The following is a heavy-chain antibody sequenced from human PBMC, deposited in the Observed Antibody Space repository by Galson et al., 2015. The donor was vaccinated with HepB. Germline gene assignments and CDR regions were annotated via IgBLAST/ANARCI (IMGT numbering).Heavy chain of an antibody. J-gene: IGHJ3*02. CDR2: IVVGSGNT. V-gene: IGHV1-58*01. CDR3: AADGDYYDSSGFPGAFDI. CDR1: GFTFTSSA. D-gene: IGHD3-22*01. Sequence: SVKVSCKASGFTFTSSAVQWVRQARGQRLEWIGWIVVGSGNTNYAQKFQERVTITRDMSTSTAYMELSGLRSEDTAVYYCAADGDYYDSSGFPGAFDIWGQGTMVTVSS.